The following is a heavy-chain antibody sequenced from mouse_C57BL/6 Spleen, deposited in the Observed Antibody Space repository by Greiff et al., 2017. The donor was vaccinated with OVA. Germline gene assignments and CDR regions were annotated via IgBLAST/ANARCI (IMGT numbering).Heavy chain of an antibody. V-gene: IGHV3-6*01. Sequence: EVKLVESGPGLVKPSQSLSLTCSVTGYSITSGYYWNWIRQFPGNKLEWMGYISYDGSNNYNPSLKNRISITRDTSKNQFFLKLNSVTTEDTATYYCARDNYGSSFPWFAYWGQGTLVTVSA. D-gene: IGHD1-1*01. CDR3: ARDNYGSSFPWFAY. J-gene: IGHJ3*01. CDR1: GYSITSGYY. CDR2: ISYDGSN.